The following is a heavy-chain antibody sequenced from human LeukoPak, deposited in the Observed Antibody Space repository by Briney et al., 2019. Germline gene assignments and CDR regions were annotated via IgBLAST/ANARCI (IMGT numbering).Heavy chain of an antibody. D-gene: IGHD5-12*01. CDR3: VRDTDTGCIFDY. Sequence: GGSLRLSCAASGFPFSTYSMHWVRQAPGKGPERLTLISYDGSRIYYADSVKGRFTISRDNSRNTLYLQMNSLRAEDTAAYYCVRDTDTGCIFDYWGRGTLVTVS. V-gene: IGHV3-30*03. CDR1: GFPFSTYS. J-gene: IGHJ4*02. CDR2: ISYDGSRI.